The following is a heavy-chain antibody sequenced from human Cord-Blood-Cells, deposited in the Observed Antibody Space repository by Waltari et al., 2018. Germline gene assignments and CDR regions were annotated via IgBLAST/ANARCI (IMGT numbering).Heavy chain of an antibody. J-gene: IGHJ4*02. CDR2: IYPCDSDN. CDR1: GYSFTSYW. D-gene: IGHD1-26*01. Sequence: EVQLVQSGAEVNKPGESLKISWKVFGYSFTSYWNGWVRQMPGKGLEWMGIIYPCDSDNRYSPSFQGQVTISADKSNSTAYLQWSSLKASDTAMYYCARLSGHQVGIDYWGQGTLVTVSS. CDR3: ARLSGHQVGIDY. V-gene: IGHV5-51*01.